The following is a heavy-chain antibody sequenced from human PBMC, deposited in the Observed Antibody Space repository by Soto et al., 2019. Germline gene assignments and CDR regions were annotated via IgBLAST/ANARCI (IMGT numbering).Heavy chain of an antibody. CDR1: GFTFSSYW. CDR2: INSDGSST. Sequence: GGSLRLSCAASGFTFSSYWMHWVRQAPGKWLVWVSRINSDGSSTSSADSVKGRFNISRENAKNTLYLQMNSLRAEDTAVYYCARDGGLEAIDYWGQGTLVTVSS. J-gene: IGHJ4*02. V-gene: IGHV3-74*01. CDR3: ARDGGLEAIDY. D-gene: IGHD3-3*01.